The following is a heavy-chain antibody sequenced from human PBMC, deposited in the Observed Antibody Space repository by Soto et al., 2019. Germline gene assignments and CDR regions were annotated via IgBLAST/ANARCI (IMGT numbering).Heavy chain of an antibody. D-gene: IGHD6-13*01. CDR2: IKSKTDGGTT. CDR3: TTGMTPPPYSSSWYGYYFDY. Sequence: GGSLRLSCAASGFTFSNAWMNWVRQAPGKGLEWVGRIKSKTDGGTTDYAAPVKGRFTISRDDSKNTLYLQMNSLKTEDTAVYYCTTGMTPPPYSSSWYGYYFDYWGQGTLVTVSS. V-gene: IGHV3-15*07. J-gene: IGHJ4*02. CDR1: GFTFSNAW.